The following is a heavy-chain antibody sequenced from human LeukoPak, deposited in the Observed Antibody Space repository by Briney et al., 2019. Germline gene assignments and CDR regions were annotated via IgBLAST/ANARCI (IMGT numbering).Heavy chain of an antibody. CDR1: GGSISTYY. J-gene: IGHJ5*02. V-gene: IGHV4-59*01. D-gene: IGHD4-17*01. CDR3: ARDLGADYGDYVFDP. Sequence: SETLSLTCTVSGGSISTYYWNWIRQPPEKGLGWIGYVYYTGSTNYNPSLKSRVTISVDTSKNQFSLKLTSVTAADTAVYYCARDLGADYGDYVFDPWGQGTLVTVSS. CDR2: VYYTGST.